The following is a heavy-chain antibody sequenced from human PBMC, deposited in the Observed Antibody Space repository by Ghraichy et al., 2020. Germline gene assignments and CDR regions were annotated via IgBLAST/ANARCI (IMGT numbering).Heavy chain of an antibody. CDR1: GFTFSSYS. V-gene: IGHV3-48*01. CDR2: ISSSSSTI. J-gene: IGHJ4*02. Sequence: GGSLRLSCAASGFTFSSYSMNWVRQAPGKGLEWVSYISSSSSTIYYADSVKGRFTISRDNAKNSLYLQMNSLRAEDTAVYYCARDAELTYYYDSSGYYYWGQGTLVTVSS. CDR3: ARDAELTYYYDSSGYYY. D-gene: IGHD3-22*01.